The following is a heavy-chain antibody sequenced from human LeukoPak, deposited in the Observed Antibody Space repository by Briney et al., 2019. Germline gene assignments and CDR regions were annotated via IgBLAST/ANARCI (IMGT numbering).Heavy chain of an antibody. Sequence: GGSLRLSCAASGFIFSSYGMHWVRQAPGKGLEWVAFIRYDGGIKYYADPVKGRFTISRDNSKNTLYLQMNSLRAEDTAVYYCARDPSDFWSGYLSSNFDYWGQGTLVTVSS. CDR2: IRYDGGIK. D-gene: IGHD3-3*01. J-gene: IGHJ4*02. V-gene: IGHV3-30*02. CDR1: GFIFSSYG. CDR3: ARDPSDFWSGYLSSNFDY.